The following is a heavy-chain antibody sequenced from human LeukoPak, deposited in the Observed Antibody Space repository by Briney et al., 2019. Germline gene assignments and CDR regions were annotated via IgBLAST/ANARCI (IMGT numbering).Heavy chain of an antibody. CDR3: ARHECGGDCYYWFDP. V-gene: IGHV1-69*06. D-gene: IGHD2-21*02. Sequence: SVKVSCKASGGTFSSYAISWVRQAPGQGLEWMGGIIPIFGTANYARKFQGRVTITADKSTSTAYMELSSLRSEDTAVYYCARHECGGDCYYWFDPWGQGTLVTVSS. CDR1: GGTFSSYA. CDR2: IIPIFGTA. J-gene: IGHJ5*02.